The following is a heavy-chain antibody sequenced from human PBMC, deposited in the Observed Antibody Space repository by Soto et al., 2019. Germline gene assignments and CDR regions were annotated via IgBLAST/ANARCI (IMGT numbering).Heavy chain of an antibody. Sequence: EVQLVESGGDLVKPGGSLRLSCVTSGFMFSSAWMSWVRQAPGKGLEWVGRIKSKADGGARDYAAPVKGRFSISRDDSKNTLYLQMNGLRAEDTAVYYCVEGWNDFWGQGTVVTVSS. V-gene: IGHV3-15*01. J-gene: IGHJ4*02. CDR1: GFMFSSAW. CDR2: IKSKADGGAR. CDR3: VEGWNDF. D-gene: IGHD1-1*01.